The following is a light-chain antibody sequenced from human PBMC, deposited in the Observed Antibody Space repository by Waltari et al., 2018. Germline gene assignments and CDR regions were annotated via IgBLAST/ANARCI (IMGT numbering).Light chain of an antibody. CDR1: ELPRKY. J-gene: IGLJ1*01. CDR2: EDT. CDR3: YSSDSTGLRV. Sequence: SYELTQPPSVSVSPGQTARITCSGHELPRKYAYWFQQKSGQAPRLVIYEDTKRPSGIPERCSGSSSGTGATLTITGAQVDDEAYYYCYSSDSTGLRVFGGGTTVVVL. V-gene: IGLV3-10*01.